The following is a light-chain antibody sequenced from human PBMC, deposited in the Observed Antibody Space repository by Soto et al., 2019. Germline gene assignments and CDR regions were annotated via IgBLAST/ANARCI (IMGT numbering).Light chain of an antibody. Sequence: EIGLTQSPATLSLSPGERATLSCRASQSVSSYLAWYQQKPGQAPRLLIYDASNRATGIPARFSASGSGTDFTLTISSLEPEDSAVYYCQQRGNWITFGPGTRLEIK. CDR3: QQRGNWIT. CDR2: DAS. J-gene: IGKJ5*01. V-gene: IGKV3-11*01. CDR1: QSVSSY.